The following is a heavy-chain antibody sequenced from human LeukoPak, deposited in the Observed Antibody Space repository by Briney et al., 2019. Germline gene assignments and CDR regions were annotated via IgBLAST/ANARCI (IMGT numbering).Heavy chain of an antibody. D-gene: IGHD6-13*01. J-gene: IGHJ4*02. Sequence: GGSLRLSCAASGFTVSTNYMNWVRQAPGKGLEWVSVIYSGGSTYYADSVKGRFTISRDNSKNTLYLQMNSLRAEDTAVYYCARDSQQLVGLFDYWGQGTLVTVSS. V-gene: IGHV3-66*01. CDR3: ARDSQQLVGLFDY. CDR1: GFTVSTNY. CDR2: IYSGGST.